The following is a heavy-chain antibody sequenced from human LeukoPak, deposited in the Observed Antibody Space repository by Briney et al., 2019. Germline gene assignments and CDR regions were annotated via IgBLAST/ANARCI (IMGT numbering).Heavy chain of an antibody. V-gene: IGHV4-59*01. D-gene: IGHD1-26*01. J-gene: IGHJ4*02. Sequence: SETLPLTCTVSGGSISSYYWSWIRQPPGKGLEWIGSIHFSGSTNYNPSLRSRVTISVDTSKIQLSLKLSSVTAADTAVYYCARDLGGIYFDYWGQGTLVTVSS. CDR3: ARDLGGIYFDY. CDR1: GGSISSYY. CDR2: IHFSGST.